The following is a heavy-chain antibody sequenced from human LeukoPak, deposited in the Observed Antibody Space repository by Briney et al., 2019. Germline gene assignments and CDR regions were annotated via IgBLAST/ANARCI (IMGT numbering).Heavy chain of an antibody. V-gene: IGHV3-49*04. J-gene: IGHJ4*02. CDR1: GFTFGDYA. CDR3: TRDRAPPGYSYGYSNY. D-gene: IGHD5-18*01. Sequence: SLRLSCTASGFTFGDYAMSWVRQAPGKGLEWLGFIRSKSNGGSTEYAASVKGRFTISRDGSKTIAYLQMNSLKTEDTAVYYCTRDRAPPGYSYGYSNYWGQGTLVTVSS. CDR2: IRSKSNGGST.